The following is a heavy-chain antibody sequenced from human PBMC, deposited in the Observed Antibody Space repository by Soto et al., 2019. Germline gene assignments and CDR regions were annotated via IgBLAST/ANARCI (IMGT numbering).Heavy chain of an antibody. Sequence: PGGSLRLSCAASGFTFRNHGMHWVRLAPGKGLEWVAVIWYDGSEKYYADSVKGRFTISRDNSKNTLYLQMNSLRGGDTAVYYCARDLGWPAARFDPWGQGTLVTVSS. CDR3: ARDLGWPAARFDP. CDR2: IWYDGSEK. V-gene: IGHV3-33*01. J-gene: IGHJ5*02. CDR1: GFTFRNHG. D-gene: IGHD2-2*01.